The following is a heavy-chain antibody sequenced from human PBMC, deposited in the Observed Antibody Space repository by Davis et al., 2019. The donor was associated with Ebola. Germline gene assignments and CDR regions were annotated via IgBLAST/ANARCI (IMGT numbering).Heavy chain of an antibody. CDR1: GYTFTSYD. Sequence: ASVKVSCKASGYTFTSYDINWVRQATGQGLEWMGWMNPNSGNTGYAQKFQGRVTMTRNTSISTGYMELSSLISEDTAVYYCARDRTSYPFDYWGQGTLVTVSS. V-gene: IGHV1-8*01. D-gene: IGHD3-16*02. J-gene: IGHJ4*02. CDR2: MNPNSGNT. CDR3: ARDRTSYPFDY.